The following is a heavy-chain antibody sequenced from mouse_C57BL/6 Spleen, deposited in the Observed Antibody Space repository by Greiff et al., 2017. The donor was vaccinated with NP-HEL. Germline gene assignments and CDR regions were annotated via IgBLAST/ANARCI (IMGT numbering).Heavy chain of an antibody. J-gene: IGHJ1*03. CDR2: IYPSDSET. CDR1: GYTFTSYW. CDR3: ARGDWAWYFDV. V-gene: IGHV1-61*01. D-gene: IGHD4-1*01. Sequence: QVQLQQPGAELVRPGSSVKLSCKASGYTFTSYWMDWVKQRPGQGLEWIGNIYPSDSETHYNQKFKDKATLTVDKSSSTAYMQLSSLTSEDSAVYYCARGDWAWYFDVWGTGTTVTVSS.